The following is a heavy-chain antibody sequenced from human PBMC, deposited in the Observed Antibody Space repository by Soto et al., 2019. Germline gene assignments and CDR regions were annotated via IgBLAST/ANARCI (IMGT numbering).Heavy chain of an antibody. V-gene: IGHV4-39*01. Sequence: SETLSLTXSVSGGSINSSSYFWGWVRQPPGKGLEWIGSIYYSGSTYYNPSLRSRVTISVDTSKNQFSPKLSSVTAADTAVFYCARHYSSGSRNWFDPWGQGTLVTVSS. CDR2: IYYSGST. D-gene: IGHD6-19*01. CDR3: ARHYSSGSRNWFDP. J-gene: IGHJ5*02. CDR1: GGSINSSSYF.